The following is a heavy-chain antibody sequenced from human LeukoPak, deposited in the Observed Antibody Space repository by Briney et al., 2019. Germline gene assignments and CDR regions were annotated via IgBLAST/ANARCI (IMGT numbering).Heavy chain of an antibody. CDR1: GFTFTSYG. CDR3: ARDPYNGYYRDDYYYYMDV. CDR2: INTSGATT. V-gene: IGHV3-23*01. J-gene: IGHJ6*03. Sequence: QRGGSLGLSCTASGFTFTSYGMSWVRQAPGKGLEWVSTINTSGATTYYADSVKGRFTISRDNSKNTLYLQMNSLRAEDTAVYYCARDPYNGYYRDDYYYYMDVWGKGTTVTLSS. D-gene: IGHD2/OR15-2a*01.